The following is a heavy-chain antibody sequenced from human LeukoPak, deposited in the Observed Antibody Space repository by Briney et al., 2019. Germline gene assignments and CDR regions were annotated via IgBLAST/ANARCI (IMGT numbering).Heavy chain of an antibody. Sequence: SVKVSCKASGGTFSSYAISWVRQAPGQGLEWMGGIIPIFGTANYAQKFQGRVTITADKSTSTAYMELSSLRSEDTAVYYCARRDDSSGPNARWRPFDYWGQGTLVTVSS. D-gene: IGHD3-22*01. CDR3: ARRDDSSGPNARWRPFDY. J-gene: IGHJ4*02. V-gene: IGHV1-69*06. CDR2: IIPIFGTA. CDR1: GGTFSSYA.